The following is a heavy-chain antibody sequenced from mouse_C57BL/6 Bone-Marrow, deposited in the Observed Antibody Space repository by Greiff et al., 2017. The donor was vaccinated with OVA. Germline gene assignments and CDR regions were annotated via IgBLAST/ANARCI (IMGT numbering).Heavy chain of an antibody. Sequence: EVKLQESGGGLVQPGGSMKLSCVASGFTFRNYWMNWVRQSPEKGLEWVAQIRLKSDNYATHYAESVKGRFTISRDDSKSSVYLQMNNLRAEDTGIYYCTAYYYGSSVYAMDYWGQGASVTVSS. CDR2: IRLKSDNYAT. D-gene: IGHD1-1*01. CDR1: GFTFRNYW. V-gene: IGHV6-3*01. J-gene: IGHJ4*01. CDR3: TAYYYGSSVYAMDY.